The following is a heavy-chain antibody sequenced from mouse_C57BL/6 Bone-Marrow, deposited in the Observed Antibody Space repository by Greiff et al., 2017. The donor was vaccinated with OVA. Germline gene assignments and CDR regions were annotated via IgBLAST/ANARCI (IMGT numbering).Heavy chain of an antibody. J-gene: IGHJ4*01. Sequence: EVKRVESGGDLVKPGGSLKLSCAASGFTFSSYGMSWVRQTPDKRLEWVATISSGGSYTYYPDSVKGRFTISRDNAKNTLYLQMSSLKSEDTAMYYCARRERYYAMDYWGQGTSVTVSS. CDR3: ARRERYYAMDY. CDR1: GFTFSSYG. CDR2: ISSGGSYT. V-gene: IGHV5-6*02.